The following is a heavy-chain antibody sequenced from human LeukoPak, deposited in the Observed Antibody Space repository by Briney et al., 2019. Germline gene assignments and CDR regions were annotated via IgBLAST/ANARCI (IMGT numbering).Heavy chain of an antibody. D-gene: IGHD3-3*01. J-gene: IGHJ4*02. CDR3: AMEKLYYDFWSGYYSR. V-gene: IGHV3-30-3*02. CDR2: ISYDGSNK. Sequence: GGSLRLSCAASGFTFSSYAMHWVRQAPGKGLEWVAVISYDGSNKYYADSVKGRFTISRDNSKNTLYLQMNSLRAEDTAVYYCAMEKLYYDFWSGYYSRWGQGTLVTVSS. CDR1: GFTFSSYA.